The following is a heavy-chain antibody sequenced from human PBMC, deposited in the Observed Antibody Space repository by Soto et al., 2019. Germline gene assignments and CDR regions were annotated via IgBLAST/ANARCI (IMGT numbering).Heavy chain of an antibody. D-gene: IGHD3-10*01. V-gene: IGHV4-31*03. J-gene: IGHJ6*02. CDR2: IYYSGST. CDR1: GGSISSGGYY. CDR3: ARYLSYGSGSYPFYYYGMDV. Sequence: KASETLSLTCTVSGGSISSGGYYWSWIRQHPGKGLEWIGYIYYSGSTYYNPSLKSRVTISVDTSKNQFSLKLSSVTAADTAVYYCARYLSYGSGSYPFYYYGMDVWGQGTTVTVSS.